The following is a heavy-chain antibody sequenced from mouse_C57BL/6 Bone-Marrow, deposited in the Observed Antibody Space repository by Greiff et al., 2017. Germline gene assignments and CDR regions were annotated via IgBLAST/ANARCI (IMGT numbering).Heavy chain of an antibody. CDR3: ASYSNYLYAMDY. Sequence: DVHLVESGGDLVKPGGSLKLSCAASGFTFSSYGMSWVRQTPDKRLEWVATISSGGSYTYYPDSVKGRFTISRDNAKNTLYLQMSSLKSEDTAMYYCASYSNYLYAMDYWGQGTSVTVSS. D-gene: IGHD2-5*01. V-gene: IGHV5-6*01. CDR1: GFTFSSYG. J-gene: IGHJ4*01. CDR2: ISSGGSYT.